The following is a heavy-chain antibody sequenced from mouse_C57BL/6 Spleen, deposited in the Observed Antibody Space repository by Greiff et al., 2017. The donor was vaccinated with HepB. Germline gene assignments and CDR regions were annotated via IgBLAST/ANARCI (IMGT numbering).Heavy chain of an antibody. J-gene: IGHJ1*03. CDR3: ARDITTGLYWYFDV. CDR1: GFTFSDYY. D-gene: IGHD1-1*01. CDR2: INYDGSST. Sequence: EVQLVESEGGLVQPGSSMKLSCTASGFTFSDYYMAWVRQVPEKGLEWVANINYDGSSTYYLDSLKSRFIISRDNAKNILYLQMSSLKSEDTATYYCARDITTGLYWYFDVWGTGTTVTVSS. V-gene: IGHV5-16*01.